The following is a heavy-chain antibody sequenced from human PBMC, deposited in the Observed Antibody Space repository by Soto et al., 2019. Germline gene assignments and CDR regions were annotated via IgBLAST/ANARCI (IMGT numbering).Heavy chain of an antibody. CDR3: ARGGGRDLGGAYCFDY. CDR2: ISGSGGTT. CDR1: GFTFSSYA. Sequence: TGGSLRLSCAASGFTFSSYAMRWVRQAPGKGLEWVSAISGSGGTTYYADSVKGRFIISRDNSKNTLYLQMNSLRAEDTAVYYCARGGGRDLGGAYCFDYWGQGTLVTVSS. J-gene: IGHJ4*02. D-gene: IGHD1-26*01. V-gene: IGHV3-23*01.